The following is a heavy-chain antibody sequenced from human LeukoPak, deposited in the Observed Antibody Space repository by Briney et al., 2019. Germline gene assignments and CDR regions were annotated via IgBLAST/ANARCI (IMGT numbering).Heavy chain of an antibody. CDR1: GFTVSSYS. D-gene: IGHD7-27*01. CDR2: ISTLSGTI. V-gene: IGHV3-48*01. CDR3: ASSLGILDAFDI. Sequence: PGGSLRLSCAASGFTVSSYSMHWVRQGPAKGLEWVAYISTLSGTIFYADSVKGRFTISRDNSKNTLYLQMNSLRAEDTAVYYCASSLGILDAFDIWGQGTMVTVSS. J-gene: IGHJ3*02.